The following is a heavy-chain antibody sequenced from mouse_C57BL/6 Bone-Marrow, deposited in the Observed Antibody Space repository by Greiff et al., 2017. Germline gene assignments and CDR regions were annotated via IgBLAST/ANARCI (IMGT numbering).Heavy chain of an antibody. CDR2: IDPENGDT. D-gene: IGHD3-3*01. CDR3: TTWDRAWDIGV. J-gene: IGHJ1*03. V-gene: IGHV14-4*01. CDR1: GFNFTDDY. Sequence: VQLQQSGPELVRPGASVKLSCTASGFNFTDDYMHWVKQRPEQGLEWIGWIDPENGDTEYASKFQGKATITADTSSNTAYLQLSSLTSEDTAVYYCTTWDRAWDIGVWGRGSTITVTS.